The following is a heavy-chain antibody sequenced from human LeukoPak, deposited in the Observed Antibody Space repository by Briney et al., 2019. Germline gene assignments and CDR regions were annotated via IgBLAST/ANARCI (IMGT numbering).Heavy chain of an antibody. Sequence: SETLSLTCAVSGGSISSSTYYWGWLRQPQGKGREWIGSIYYSGNTYYNPSLKSRVTISVDTSTNQFSLNLTSVTAADTAVYYCARKYRRLSYYDYWGQGTLVTVSS. CDR3: ARKYRRLSYYDY. J-gene: IGHJ4*02. D-gene: IGHD3-10*01. CDR2: IYYSGNT. CDR1: GGSISSSTYY. V-gene: IGHV4-39*01.